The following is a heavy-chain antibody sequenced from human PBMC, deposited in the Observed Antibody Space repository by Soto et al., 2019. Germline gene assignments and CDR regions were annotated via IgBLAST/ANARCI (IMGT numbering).Heavy chain of an antibody. D-gene: IGHD3-22*01. CDR2: IIPIFGTA. Sequence: VQLVQSGAEVKKPGSSVKVSCKASGGTFSSYAISWVRQAPGQGREWMGGIIPIFGTANYAQKFQGRVTITADESTSRAYMELSSLGSEDTSVYYCARDERYYDSSGYYGGSGWFDPWGQGTLVTVSS. CDR1: GGTFSSYA. CDR3: ARDERYYDSSGYYGGSGWFDP. J-gene: IGHJ5*02. V-gene: IGHV1-69*12.